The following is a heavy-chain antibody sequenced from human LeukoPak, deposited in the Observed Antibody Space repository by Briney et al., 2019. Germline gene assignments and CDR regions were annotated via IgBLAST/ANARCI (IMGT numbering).Heavy chain of an antibody. J-gene: IGHJ3*02. CDR1: GFTFGNYW. D-gene: IGHD1-26*01. CDR2: INIDGSIT. CDR3: ARDEWELNAFDI. V-gene: IGHV3-74*01. Sequence: GGSLRLSCAVSGFTFGNYWMHWVRQVAGKGLVWVSRINIDGSITNYADSVKGRFTVSRDNSKNTLYLQMNSLRAEDTAVYYCARDEWELNAFDIWGQGTMVTVSS.